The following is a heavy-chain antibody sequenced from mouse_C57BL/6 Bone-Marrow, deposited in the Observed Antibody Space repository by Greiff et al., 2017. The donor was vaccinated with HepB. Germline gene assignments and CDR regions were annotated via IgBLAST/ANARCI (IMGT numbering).Heavy chain of an antibody. CDR3: AILTTVVATGGYFDV. CDR2: IYPGGGYT. CDR1: GYTFTNYW. V-gene: IGHV1-63*01. D-gene: IGHD1-1*01. J-gene: IGHJ1*03. Sequence: VKLVESGAELVRPGTSVKMSCKASGYTFTNYWIGWAKQRPGHGLEWIGDIYPGGGYTNYNEKFKGKATLTADKSSSTAYMQFSSLTSEDSAIYYCAILTTVVATGGYFDVWGTGTTVTVSS.